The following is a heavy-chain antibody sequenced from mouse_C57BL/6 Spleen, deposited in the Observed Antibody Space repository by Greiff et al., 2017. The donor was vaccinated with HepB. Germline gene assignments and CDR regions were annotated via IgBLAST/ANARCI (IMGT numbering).Heavy chain of an antibody. CDR2: IYPRSGNT. V-gene: IGHV1-81*01. Sequence: QVQLQQSGAELARPGASVKLSCKASGYTFTSYGISWVKQRTGQGLEWIGEIYPRSGNTYYNEKFKGKATLTADKSSSTAYMELSSLTSEDAAVYVGASSGNYYGNVDDWGQGTTLTVSS. J-gene: IGHJ2*01. D-gene: IGHD2-1*01. CDR3: ASSGNYYGNVDD. CDR1: GYTFTSYG.